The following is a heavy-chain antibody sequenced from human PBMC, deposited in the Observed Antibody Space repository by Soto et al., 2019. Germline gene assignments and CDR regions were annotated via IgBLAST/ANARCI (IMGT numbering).Heavy chain of an antibody. CDR2: IYWNDDK. Sequence: VSGPTLVNPTHTLTLTCIFSGFSLRTSGVGVGWIRQPPGKALEWLGFIYWNDDKRYSPSLKSRLTITKDTSKNQVVLTMTDMDPVDTATYYCAKSGSSGWYGWFDPWGQGTLVTVSS. V-gene: IGHV2-5*01. CDR3: AKSGSSGWYGWFDP. CDR1: GFSLRTSGVG. J-gene: IGHJ5*02. D-gene: IGHD6-19*01.